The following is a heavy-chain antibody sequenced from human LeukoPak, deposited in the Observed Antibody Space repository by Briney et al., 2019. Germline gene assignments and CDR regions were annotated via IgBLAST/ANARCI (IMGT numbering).Heavy chain of an antibody. J-gene: IGHJ4*02. Sequence: SVKLSCKASGYTFTGYYMHWVRQAPGQGLEWMGWINPNSGDTHYAGNFQGRVTMTRDTSISTPYLELSRLRSDDTDLYYYVSFGYNYGHTGDCWGQGTLVTVSS. D-gene: IGHD5-18*01. CDR2: INPNSGDT. CDR3: VSFGYNYGHTGDC. CDR1: GYTFTGYY. V-gene: IGHV1-2*02.